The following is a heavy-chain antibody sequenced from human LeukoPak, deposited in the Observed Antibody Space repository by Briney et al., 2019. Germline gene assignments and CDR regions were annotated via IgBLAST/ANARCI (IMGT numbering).Heavy chain of an antibody. CDR1: GYTLTELS. CDR2: FDPEDGET. J-gene: IGHJ4*02. D-gene: IGHD3-10*01. V-gene: IGHV1-24*01. CDR3: ATPEFYGSGSYPREFDY. Sequence: ASAKVSCKVSGYTLTELSMHWVRQAPGKGLEWMGGFDPEDGETIYVQKFQGRVIMTEDTSTDTAYMELSSLRSEDTAVYYCATPEFYGSGSYPREFDYWGQGTLVTVSS.